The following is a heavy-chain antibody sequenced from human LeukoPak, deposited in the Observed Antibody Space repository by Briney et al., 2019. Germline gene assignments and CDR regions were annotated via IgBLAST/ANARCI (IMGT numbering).Heavy chain of an antibody. Sequence: ASVKVSCKASGYTFTSYGISWVRQAPGQGLEWMGWISAYNGNPNYAQKLQGRVTMTTDTSTSTAYMELRSLRSDDTAVYYCARGLVPLITMVRGVTTYYYYYGMDVWGQGTTVTVSS. D-gene: IGHD3-10*01. J-gene: IGHJ6*02. CDR3: ARGLVPLITMVRGVTTYYYYYGMDV. CDR1: GYTFTSYG. CDR2: ISAYNGNP. V-gene: IGHV1-18*01.